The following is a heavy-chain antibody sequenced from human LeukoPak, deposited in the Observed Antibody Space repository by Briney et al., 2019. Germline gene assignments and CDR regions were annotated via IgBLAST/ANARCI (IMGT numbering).Heavy chain of an antibody. CDR3: AKGYCTSPTCQIDY. V-gene: IGHV3-9*02. CDR1: VFTSDVYA. D-gene: IGHD2-2*01. J-gene: IGHJ4*02. Sequence: PGGCLRLSCAASVFTSDVYAMHWGRQAPGGGLGWVSGISWNSGSIGYADSVKGRFTISRDNAKNSLYLQMNSLRAEDMALYYCAKGYCTSPTCQIDYWGQGTLVTVSS. CDR2: ISWNSGSI.